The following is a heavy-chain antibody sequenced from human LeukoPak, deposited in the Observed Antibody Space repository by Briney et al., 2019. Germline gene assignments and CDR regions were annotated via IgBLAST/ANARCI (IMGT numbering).Heavy chain of an antibody. CDR2: ITSNGDST. D-gene: IGHD6-13*01. J-gene: IGHJ5*02. Sequence: GGSLSLSCAASGFTFSSYAMHWVRQAPGKGLEYVSSITSNGDSTYYANSVKGRFTISRDNSKNTLYLQMGSLRTDDMAVYYCARSSLAAGANWFDPWGQGTLVIVSS. CDR1: GFTFSSYA. V-gene: IGHV3-64*01. CDR3: ARSSLAAGANWFDP.